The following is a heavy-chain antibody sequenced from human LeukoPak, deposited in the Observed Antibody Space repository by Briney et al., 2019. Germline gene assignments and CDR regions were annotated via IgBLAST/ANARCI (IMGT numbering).Heavy chain of an antibody. CDR2: IYYSGRT. J-gene: IGHJ4*02. V-gene: IGHV4-39*07. CDR1: GGSISTSSYF. D-gene: IGHD3-22*01. CDR3: ARDLDSSGRDY. Sequence: SGTLSLTCTVSGGSISTSSYFWGWIRQPPGKGLEWIGSIYYSGRTYYNPSLKSRVTISVDTSKNQFSLKLSSVTAADTAVYYCARDLDSSGRDYWGQGILVTVS.